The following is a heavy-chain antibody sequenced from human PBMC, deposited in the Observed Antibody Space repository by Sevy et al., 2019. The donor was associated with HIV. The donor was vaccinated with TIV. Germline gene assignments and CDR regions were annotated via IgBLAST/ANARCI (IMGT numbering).Heavy chain of an antibody. J-gene: IGHJ4*02. Sequence: GGSLRLSCAASGFTFSSYAMHWVRQAPGKGLEWVAVISYDGSNKYSADSVKGRFTIYRDNSKNTLYLQMNSLRAEDKAVYYCARGSGSHYDILTGPFDYWGQGTLVTVSS. CDR2: ISYDGSNK. V-gene: IGHV3-30-3*01. D-gene: IGHD3-9*01. CDR3: ARGSGSHYDILTGPFDY. CDR1: GFTFSSYA.